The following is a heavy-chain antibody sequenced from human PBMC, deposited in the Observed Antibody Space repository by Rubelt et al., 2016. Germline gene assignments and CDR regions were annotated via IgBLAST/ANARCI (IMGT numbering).Heavy chain of an antibody. D-gene: IGHD5-18*01. Sequence: GQLQQWGAGLLKPSETLSLTCAVYGGSFSAYYWSWIRQPPGKGLEWIGEINHSGSTNYNSSLKSRVTISVDTSKSQFSLNLSSVTAADTAVYYCARVGDSGGGYGYTGLYYFDYWGQGTLVTVSS. J-gene: IGHJ4*02. CDR1: GGSFSAYY. CDR3: ARVGDSGGGYGYTGLYYFDY. CDR2: INHSGST. V-gene: IGHV4-34*02.